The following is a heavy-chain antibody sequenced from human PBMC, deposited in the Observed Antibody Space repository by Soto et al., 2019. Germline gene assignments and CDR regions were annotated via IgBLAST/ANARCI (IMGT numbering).Heavy chain of an antibody. CDR1: GGSISSYY. V-gene: IGHV4-59*08. CDR2: IYYSGST. D-gene: IGHD5-12*01. J-gene: IGHJ4*02. CDR3: ARLGELGRGYSGYDLSDFDY. Sequence: PSETLSLTCTVSGGSISSYYWSWIRQPPGKELEWIGYIYYSGSTNYNPSLKSRVTISVDTSKNQFSLKLSSVTAADTAVYYCARLGELGRGYSGYDLSDFDYWGQGTLVTVSS.